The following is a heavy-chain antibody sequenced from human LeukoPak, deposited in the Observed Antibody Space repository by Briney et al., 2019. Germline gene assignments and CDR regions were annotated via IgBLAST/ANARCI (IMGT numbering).Heavy chain of an antibody. CDR1: GLSFSSFA. V-gene: IGHV3-23*01. CDR3: AKFLKGYCSGGSCYFDY. J-gene: IGHJ4*02. Sequence: GGSLRLSCAASGLSFSSFAMSRVRQAPGKGLEWVSAISGSGGSTYYADSVKGRFTISRDNSKNTLYLQMNSLRAEDTAVYYCAKFLKGYCSGGSCYFDYWGQGTLVTVSS. CDR2: ISGSGGST. D-gene: IGHD2-15*01.